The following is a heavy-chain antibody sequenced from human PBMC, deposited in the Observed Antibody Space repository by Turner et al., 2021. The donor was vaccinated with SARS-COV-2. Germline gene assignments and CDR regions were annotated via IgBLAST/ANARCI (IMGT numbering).Heavy chain of an antibody. J-gene: IGHJ3*02. Sequence: EVQLVESGGGLVKPGGSLRLSCAAYGFTFSRNSMNLVRQAPGKGLEWVSSISSSSSYIYFADSVKGRCTISRDNAKNSLYLQMNSLRAEDTAVYYCARARWHYYDSSGYYPDAFDIWGQGTMVTVSS. CDR2: ISSSSSYI. CDR3: ARARWHYYDSSGYYPDAFDI. CDR1: GFTFSRNS. D-gene: IGHD3-22*01. V-gene: IGHV3-21*01.